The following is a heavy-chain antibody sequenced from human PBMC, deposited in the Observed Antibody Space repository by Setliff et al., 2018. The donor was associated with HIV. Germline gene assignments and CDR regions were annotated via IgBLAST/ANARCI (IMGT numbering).Heavy chain of an antibody. CDR2: VYYTGST. Sequence: SETLSLTCTVSGGSISSDAYYWSWIRQHPGKGLEWIGYVYYTGSTYYNPSLKSRVTMSVDTSKNQFSLKLSSVTVADTAVYFCATLRWLRSKHSAYWGQGTLVTVSS. V-gene: IGHV4-31*03. D-gene: IGHD5-12*01. J-gene: IGHJ4*01. CDR1: GGSISSDAYY. CDR3: ATLRWLRSKHSAY.